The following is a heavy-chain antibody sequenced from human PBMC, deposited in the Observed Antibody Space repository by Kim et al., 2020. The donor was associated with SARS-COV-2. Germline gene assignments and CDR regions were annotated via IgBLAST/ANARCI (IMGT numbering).Heavy chain of an antibody. CDR3: ARDWAYSSGWYAGVYFQH. CDR1: GYTFTSYA. V-gene: IGHV1-3*01. J-gene: IGHJ1*01. CDR2: INAGNGNT. D-gene: IGHD6-19*01. Sequence: ASVKVSCKASGYTFTSYAMHWVRQAPGQRLEWMGWINAGNGNTKYSQKFQGRVTITRDTSASTAYMELSSLRSEDTAVYYCARDWAYSSGWYAGVYFQHWGQGTLVTVSS.